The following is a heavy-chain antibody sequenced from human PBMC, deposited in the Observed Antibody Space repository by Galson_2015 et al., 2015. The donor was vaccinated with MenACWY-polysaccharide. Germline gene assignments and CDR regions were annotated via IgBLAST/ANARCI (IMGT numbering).Heavy chain of an antibody. D-gene: IGHD3-16*01. CDR1: GFSLRTAGVA. CDR2: IYWDDNQ. Sequence: PALVKPTQTLTLTCTVSGFSLRTAGVAEGWIRQPPGKALEWLAVIYWDDNQGYSPSLRSRLTITRDTSRSQVVLTMANVDPVDTATYYCAHRRGVAGGFDPWGQGALVIVSS. J-gene: IGHJ5*02. CDR3: AHRRGVAGGFDP. V-gene: IGHV2-5*02.